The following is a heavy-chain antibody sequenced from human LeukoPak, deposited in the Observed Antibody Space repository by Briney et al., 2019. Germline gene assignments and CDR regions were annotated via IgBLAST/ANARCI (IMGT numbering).Heavy chain of an antibody. D-gene: IGHD2-15*01. J-gene: IGHJ5*02. CDR2: MNPNRGNT. V-gene: IGHV1-8*01. CDR1: GYTFTSYD. Sequence: GASVTVSCKASGYTFTSYDINWVRQATGQGLEWMGWMNPNRGNTGNAQKFQGRVTMTRNTSISTAYMELSSLRSEDTAVYYWARGVRRINWFDPWGQGTLVTVSS. CDR3: ARGVRRINWFDP.